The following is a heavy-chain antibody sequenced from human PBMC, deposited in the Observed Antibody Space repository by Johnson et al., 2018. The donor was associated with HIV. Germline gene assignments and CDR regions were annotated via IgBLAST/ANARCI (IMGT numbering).Heavy chain of an antibody. CDR3: ARDVTAGNDAFDI. Sequence: VHLVESGGGLVQPGGSLRLSCVASGFTVRSNYMSWVRQAPGKGLEWVSVIYSGGRSYYADSVKGRLTLSRDNSNNTLYLQMNSLRAEDTAVYYCARDVTAGNDAFDIWGQGTMVTVSS. CDR1: GFTVRSNY. D-gene: IGHD1-1*01. V-gene: IGHV3-66*02. CDR2: IYSGGRS. J-gene: IGHJ3*02.